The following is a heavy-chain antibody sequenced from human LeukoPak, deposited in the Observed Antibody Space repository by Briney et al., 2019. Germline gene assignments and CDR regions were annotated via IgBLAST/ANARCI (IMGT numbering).Heavy chain of an antibody. CDR2: IYYSGST. D-gene: IGHD3-22*01. CDR3: ARDTYYYDSSGYPVGYFDY. J-gene: IGHJ4*02. Sequence: KPTETLSLTCTVSGGPISSYYWSWIRQPPGKGLEWIGYIYYSGSTNYNPSLKSRVTISVDTSKNQFSLRLSSVTAADTAVYYCARDTYYYDSSGYPVGYFDYWGQGTLVTVPS. V-gene: IGHV4-59*01. CDR1: GGPISSYY.